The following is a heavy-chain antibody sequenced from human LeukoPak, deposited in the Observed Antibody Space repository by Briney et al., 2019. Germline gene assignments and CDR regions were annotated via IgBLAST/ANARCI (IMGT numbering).Heavy chain of an antibody. Sequence: GGSLRLSCAASGFTFSSYAMSWVRQAPGKGLEWVSVISGSGGSTYYADSVKGRFTISRDNAKNSLHLQMNSLRAEDTAVYFCARSTVTSSYYYMDVWGKGTTVIVSS. CDR2: ISGSGGST. J-gene: IGHJ6*03. CDR3: ARSTVTSSYYYMDV. CDR1: GFTFSSYA. D-gene: IGHD4-11*01. V-gene: IGHV3-23*01.